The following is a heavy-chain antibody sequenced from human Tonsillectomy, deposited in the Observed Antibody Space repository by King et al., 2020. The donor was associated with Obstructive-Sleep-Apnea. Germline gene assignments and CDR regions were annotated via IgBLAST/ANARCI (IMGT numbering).Heavy chain of an antibody. CDR3: ARDKKKKDNYDSSGNPDAFDI. CDR1: GYIFTSYY. D-gene: IGHD3-22*01. CDR2: INPSGGST. Sequence: GQLVQSGAEVKKPGASVKVSCKASGYIFTSYYMHWVRQAPGQGLEWMGIINPSGGSTTYAQKFQGRVTMTRDTSTRTVYMELSSLRSEDTAVYYCARDKKKKDNYDSSGNPDAFDIWGQGTMVTVSS. V-gene: IGHV1-46*01. J-gene: IGHJ3*02.